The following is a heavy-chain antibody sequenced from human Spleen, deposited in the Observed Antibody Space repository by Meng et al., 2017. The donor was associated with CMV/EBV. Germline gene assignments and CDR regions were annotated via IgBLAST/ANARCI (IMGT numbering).Heavy chain of an antibody. CDR1: GFILSGYA. V-gene: IGHV3-23*01. CDR2: ISGSGVST. D-gene: IGHD2-2*01. J-gene: IGHJ3*02. Sequence: GESLKISCAASGFILSGYAMRWVRRAPGKGLEWVSAISGSGVSTYYADSVKGRFTISRDNSKNTLYLQMNSLRAEDTAVYYCAKDRKYQLPGAFDIWGQGTMVTVSS. CDR3: AKDRKYQLPGAFDI.